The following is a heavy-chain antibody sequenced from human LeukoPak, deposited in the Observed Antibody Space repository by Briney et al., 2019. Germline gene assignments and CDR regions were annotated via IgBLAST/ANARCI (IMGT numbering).Heavy chain of an antibody. V-gene: IGHV4-31*03. J-gene: IGHJ6*04. CDR3: ARESGVTHYYYGMDV. Sequence: SQTLSLTCTVSGGSLSSGGYYWSWLRQHPETGLEWIGYIYYSGSTYYNPSLKSRVTISVDTSKNQFSLKLSSVTAADTAVYYCARESGVTHYYYGMDVWGKGTTVTVSS. CDR1: GGSLSSGGYY. CDR2: IYYSGST. D-gene: IGHD2-21*02.